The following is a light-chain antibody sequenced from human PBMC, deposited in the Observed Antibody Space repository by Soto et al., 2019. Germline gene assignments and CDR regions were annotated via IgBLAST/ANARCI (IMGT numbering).Light chain of an antibody. CDR1: SSDIAIYNF. CDR3: SSYTDSTDYV. CDR2: QVT. Sequence: QSLLTQPASVSVSPGQSITTSCTGTSSDIAIYNFVSWYQQHPGKAPRLMIFQVTNRPSGVSTRFSGSKSGNTASLTISGLQAEDEADYYCSSYTDSTDYVFGTGTKVTVL. J-gene: IGLJ1*01. V-gene: IGLV2-14*01.